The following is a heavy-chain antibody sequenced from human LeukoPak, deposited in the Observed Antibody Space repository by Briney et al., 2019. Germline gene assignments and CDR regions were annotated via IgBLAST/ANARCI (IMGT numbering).Heavy chain of an antibody. CDR3: ARVGVPAAMGDYYYGMDV. CDR2: IIPIFDTA. J-gene: IGHJ6*02. D-gene: IGHD2-2*01. Sequence: SVKVSCKASGGTFSSYAISWVRQAPGQGLEWMGGIIPIFDTANYAQKFQGRVTITADESTSTAYMELSSLRSEDTAVYYCARVGVPAAMGDYYYGMDVWGQGTTVTVSS. CDR1: GGTFSSYA. V-gene: IGHV1-69*13.